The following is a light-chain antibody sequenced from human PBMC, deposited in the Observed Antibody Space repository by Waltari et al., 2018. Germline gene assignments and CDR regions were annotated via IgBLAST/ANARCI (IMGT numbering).Light chain of an antibody. J-gene: IGLJ3*02. Sequence: HSALTQPASVSGSPGQSITISCTGTSRDVCVYDYVSWYQQHPGKVPTLIIYDVNNRPSGISHRFSRSKSGNTASLTISGLQADDEAEYFCSSYTSARTWVFGGGTKLTVL. CDR3: SSYTSARTWV. CDR1: SRDVCVYDY. V-gene: IGLV2-14*03. CDR2: DVN.